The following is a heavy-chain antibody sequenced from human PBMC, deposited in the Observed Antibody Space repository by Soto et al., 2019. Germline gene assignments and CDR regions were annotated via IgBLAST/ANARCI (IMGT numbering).Heavy chain of an antibody. D-gene: IGHD1-26*01. V-gene: IGHV1-69*01. Sequence: QVQLVQSGAEVKKPGSSVKVSCKASGGTFSSYAISWVRQAPGQGLEWMGGIIPIFGTANYAQKFQGRVTITADESTSTAYMERSSLRSEDTAVYYCARDSRISGKWELRKWGQGTLVTVSS. CDR3: ARDSRISGKWELRK. CDR1: GGTFSSYA. CDR2: IIPIFGTA. J-gene: IGHJ4*02.